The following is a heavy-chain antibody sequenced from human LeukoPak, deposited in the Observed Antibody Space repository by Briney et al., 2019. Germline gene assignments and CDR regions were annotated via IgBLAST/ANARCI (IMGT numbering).Heavy chain of an antibody. D-gene: IGHD3-10*01. Sequence: ASVKVSCKASGYTFSGSYIHWVRQAPGQGLEWMGRINPNSGGTNYAQKFQGRVTMTRDTSISTAYMELSRLRSDDTAVYYCASQAPGRPDYWGQGTLVTVSS. V-gene: IGHV1-2*06. CDR2: INPNSGGT. CDR1: GYTFSGSY. J-gene: IGHJ4*02. CDR3: ASQAPGRPDY.